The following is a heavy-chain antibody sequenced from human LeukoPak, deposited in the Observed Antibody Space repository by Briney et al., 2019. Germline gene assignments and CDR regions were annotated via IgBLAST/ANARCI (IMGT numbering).Heavy chain of an antibody. J-gene: IGHJ5*02. CDR3: ASAYYYDSRDKGWFDP. Sequence: ASVKVSCKASGGTFSSYAISWVRQAPGQGLEWMGGIIPTFGTANYAQKFQGRVTITTDESTSTAYMELSSLRSEDTAVYYCASAYYYDSRDKGWFDPWGQGTLVTVSS. V-gene: IGHV1-69*05. D-gene: IGHD3-22*01. CDR2: IIPTFGTA. CDR1: GGTFSSYA.